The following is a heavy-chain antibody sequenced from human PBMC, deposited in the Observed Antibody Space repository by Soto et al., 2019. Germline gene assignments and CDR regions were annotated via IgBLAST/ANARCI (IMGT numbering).Heavy chain of an antibody. CDR3: ASGDYDFWSGPGGGMDV. CDR1: GYTFTNSG. Sequence: SVKVSCKASGYTFTNSGISWVRQAPGQGLEWMGGIIPIFGTANYAQKFQGRVTITADESTSTAYMELSSLRSEDTAVYYCASGDYDFWSGPGGGMDVWGQGTTVTVSS. V-gene: IGHV1-69*13. J-gene: IGHJ6*02. CDR2: IIPIFGTA. D-gene: IGHD3-3*01.